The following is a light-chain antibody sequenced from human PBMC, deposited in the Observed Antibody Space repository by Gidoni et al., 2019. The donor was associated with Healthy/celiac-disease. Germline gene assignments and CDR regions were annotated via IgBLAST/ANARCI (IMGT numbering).Light chain of an antibody. CDR1: QSVSSSY. V-gene: IGKV3-20*01. Sequence: EIVLTQPPGTLPLSPGERATLSCRASQSVSSSYLAWYQQKPGQAPRLLIYGASSRATGIPDRFSGSGSGTDFTLTISRLEPEDFAVYYCQQYGSSPQTFGQGTKVEIK. CDR2: GAS. CDR3: QQYGSSPQT. J-gene: IGKJ1*01.